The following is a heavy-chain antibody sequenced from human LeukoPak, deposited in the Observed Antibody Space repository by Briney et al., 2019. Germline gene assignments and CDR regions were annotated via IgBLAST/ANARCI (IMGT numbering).Heavy chain of an antibody. J-gene: IGHJ3*02. CDR3: AKFHSSSWSMDAFDI. V-gene: IGHV3-23*01. D-gene: IGHD6-13*01. CDR1: GFTFSSYG. CDR2: ISGSGGST. Sequence: QPGGSLRLSCAASGFTFSSYGMSWVRQAPGKGLEWVSAISGSGGSTYYADSVKGRFTISRDNSKNTLYLQMNNLRVEDTAVYYCAKFHSSSWSMDAFDIWGQGTMVTVSS.